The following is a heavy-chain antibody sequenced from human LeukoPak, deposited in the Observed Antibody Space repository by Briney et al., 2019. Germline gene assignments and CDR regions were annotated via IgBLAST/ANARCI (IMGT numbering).Heavy chain of an antibody. Sequence: ASVKVSCKASGYTFTSYDINWVRQATGQGLEWMGWMNPNSGNTGYAQKFQGRVTMTRNTSISTAYMELSSLRSEDTAVYYCARTEYYDFWSGYLNWFDPWGQGTLVTVSS. CDR2: MNPNSGNT. J-gene: IGHJ5*02. CDR3: ARTEYYDFWSGYLNWFDP. V-gene: IGHV1-8*01. CDR1: GYTFTSYD. D-gene: IGHD3-3*01.